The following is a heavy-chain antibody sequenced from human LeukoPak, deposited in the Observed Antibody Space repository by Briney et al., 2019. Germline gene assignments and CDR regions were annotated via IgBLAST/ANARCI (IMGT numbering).Heavy chain of an antibody. CDR1: GGSISSYY. CDR2: IYYSGST. V-gene: IGHV4-59*01. J-gene: IGHJ4*02. CDR3: ARADCSSTSCPFDY. Sequence: PSETLSLTCTVSGGSISSYYWSWIRQPPGKGLEWIGYIYYSGSTNYNPSLKSRGTISVDTSKNQFSLKLSSVTAADTAVYYCARADCSSTSCPFDYWGQGTLVTVSS. D-gene: IGHD2-2*01.